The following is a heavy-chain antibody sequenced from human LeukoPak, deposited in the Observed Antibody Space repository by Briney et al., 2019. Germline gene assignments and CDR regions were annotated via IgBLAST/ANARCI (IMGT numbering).Heavy chain of an antibody. CDR3: ARGLGTIAAAGTLFDY. D-gene: IGHD6-13*01. CDR2: INHSGST. Sequence: SETLSLTCAVYGGSFSGYYRSWIRQPPGKGLEWIGEINHSGSTNYNPSLKSRVTISVDTSKNQFSLKLSSVTAADTAVYYCARGLGTIAAAGTLFDYWGQGTLVTVSS. CDR1: GGSFSGYY. J-gene: IGHJ4*02. V-gene: IGHV4-34*01.